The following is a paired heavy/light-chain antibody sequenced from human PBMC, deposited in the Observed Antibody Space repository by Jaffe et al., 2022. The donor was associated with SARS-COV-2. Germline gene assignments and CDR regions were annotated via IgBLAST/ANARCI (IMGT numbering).Light chain of an antibody. Sequence: QSVLTQPPSVSGAPGQKVTISCTGSSSNIGAGFDVHWYQQLPGTAPKLLIYGKSNRPSGVPDRFSGSKSGTSASLAISGLQAEDEADYYCQSYDSSLSGSVFGTGTKVTVL. J-gene: IGLJ1*01. CDR3: QSYDSSLSGSV. V-gene: IGLV1-40*01. CDR1: SSNIGAGFD. CDR2: GKS.
Heavy chain of an antibody. D-gene: IGHD1-26*01. J-gene: IGHJ4*02. V-gene: IGHV3-23*04. CDR1: GFTFSSNA. CDR3: AKGGRWLPFDF. CDR2: ISGIGGSS. Sequence: EVQLEESGGGLVQPGGSLRLSCVASGFTFSSNAMSWVRQAPGKGLEWVSVISGIGGSSDYADSVKGRAVISRDNSKNTLYLQMNRLRGEDTAVYYCAKGGRWLPFDFWGQGILVTVS.